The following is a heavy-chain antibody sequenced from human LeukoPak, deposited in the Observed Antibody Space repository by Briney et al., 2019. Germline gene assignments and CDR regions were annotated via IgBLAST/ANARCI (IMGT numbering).Heavy chain of an antibody. Sequence: PSETLSLTCTVSGGSVSSYYWSWIRQPPGQGLEWIGYIYHSGSTYYNPSLKSRVTISVDTSRNQFSLKLSSVTATDTAVYYCARMIGDDAFDIWGQGTMVTVSS. J-gene: IGHJ3*02. D-gene: IGHD3-22*01. CDR1: GGSVSSYY. V-gene: IGHV4-4*08. CDR2: IYHSGST. CDR3: ARMIGDDAFDI.